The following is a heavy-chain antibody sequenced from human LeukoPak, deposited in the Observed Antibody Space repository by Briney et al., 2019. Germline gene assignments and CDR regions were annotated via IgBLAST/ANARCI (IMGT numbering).Heavy chain of an antibody. CDR2: IYYSGST. J-gene: IGHJ4*02. CDR1: GGSISSSSYY. Sequence: SETLSLTCTVPGGSISSSSYYWGWIRQPPGKGLEWIGSIYYSGSTYYNPSLKSRVTISVDTSTNQFSLKLSSVTAADTAVYYCASGLYDFWSGSYYFDYWGQGTLVTVSS. V-gene: IGHV4-39*01. CDR3: ASGLYDFWSGSYYFDY. D-gene: IGHD3-3*01.